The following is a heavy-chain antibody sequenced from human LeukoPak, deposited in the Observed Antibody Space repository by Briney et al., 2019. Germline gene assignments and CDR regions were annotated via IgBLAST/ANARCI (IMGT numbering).Heavy chain of an antibody. CDR2: ISSSSTYI. D-gene: IGHD3-10*01. CDR3: ARDLYTMVRGVTLP. CDR1: GFTFNTYR. Sequence: GGSLRLSCAASGFTFNTYRMNWVRQAPGKGLEWVSSISSSSTYIYYTDSVKGRFTISRDNAKNSLYLQMNSLRAEDTAVYYCARDLYTMVRGVTLPWGQGTLVTVSS. V-gene: IGHV3-21*01. J-gene: IGHJ5*02.